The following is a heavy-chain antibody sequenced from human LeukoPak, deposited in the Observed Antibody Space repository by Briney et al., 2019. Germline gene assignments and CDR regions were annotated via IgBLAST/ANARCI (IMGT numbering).Heavy chain of an antibody. CDR3: ARADGDCGGDCYSDYFDY. J-gene: IGHJ4*02. D-gene: IGHD2-21*01. V-gene: IGHV1-46*01. Sequence: ASVKVSCKASGYTFTSYYMHWVRQAPGQGLEWMGIINPSGGSTSYAQKFQGRVTMTRDTSTSTVYMELSSLRSEDTAVYYCARADGDCGGDCYSDYFDYWGQGTLVTVSS. CDR2: INPSGGST. CDR1: GYTFTSYY.